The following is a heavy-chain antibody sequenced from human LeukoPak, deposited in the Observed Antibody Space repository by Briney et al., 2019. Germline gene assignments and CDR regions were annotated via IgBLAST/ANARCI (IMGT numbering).Heavy chain of an antibody. J-gene: IGHJ6*03. CDR3: ARVLARSGSSYMDV. CDR1: GYTFTNYA. Sequence: ASVKVSCKASGYTFTNYAMNWVRQAPGQGLEWMGWINTNTGNPTYAQGFTGRFVFSLDTSVSTAYLQISSLKAEDTAVYYCARVLARSGSSYMDVWGKGTTVTVSS. D-gene: IGHD1-26*01. CDR2: INTNTGNP. V-gene: IGHV7-4-1*02.